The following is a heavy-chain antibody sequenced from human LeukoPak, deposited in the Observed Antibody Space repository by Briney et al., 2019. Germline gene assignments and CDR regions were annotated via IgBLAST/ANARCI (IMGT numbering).Heavy chain of an antibody. J-gene: IGHJ6*03. CDR1: GFSFSSYS. D-gene: IGHD3-16*01. Sequence: GGSLRLSCAASGFSFSSYSMNWVRQAPGKGLEWVSGIIDSGESTYYANFAKGRFTISRDNSNNTLYLQMNSLRAEDTAVYYCAKLGGQELHNYYVAVCGKGTTVAVSS. CDR2: IIDSGEST. CDR3: AKLGGQELHNYYVAV. V-gene: IGHV3-23*01.